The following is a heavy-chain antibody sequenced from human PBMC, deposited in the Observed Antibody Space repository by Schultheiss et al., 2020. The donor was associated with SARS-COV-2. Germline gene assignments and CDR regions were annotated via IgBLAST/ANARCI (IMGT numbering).Heavy chain of an antibody. CDR1: GFTFSNYW. D-gene: IGHD3-10*01. CDR2: VNPDGSTI. V-gene: IGHV3-74*01. CDR3: AGSPMVRGVLGY. Sequence: GGSLRLSCADSGFTFSNYWMHWVRQAPGKGLVWVSRVNPDGSTINYADSVGGRFTISRDNSKSALFLQMNSLRAEDTAVYYCAGSPMVRGVLGYWGQGTLVTVSS. J-gene: IGHJ4*02.